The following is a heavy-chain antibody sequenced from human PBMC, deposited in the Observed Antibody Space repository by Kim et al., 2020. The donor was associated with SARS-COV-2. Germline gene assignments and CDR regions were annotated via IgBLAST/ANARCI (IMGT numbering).Heavy chain of an antibody. CDR2: ISGSGGST. Sequence: LSLTCAASGFTFSSYAMSWVRQAPGKGLEWVSAISGSGGSTYYADSVKGRFTISRDNSKNTLYLQMNSLRAEDTAVYYCAKAAAAGWDAFDIWGQGTMVTVSS. V-gene: IGHV3-23*01. J-gene: IGHJ3*02. D-gene: IGHD6-13*01. CDR3: AKAAAAGWDAFDI. CDR1: GFTFSSYA.